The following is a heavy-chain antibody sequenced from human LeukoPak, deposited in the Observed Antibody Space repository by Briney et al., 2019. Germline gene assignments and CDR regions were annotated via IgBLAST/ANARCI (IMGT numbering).Heavy chain of an antibody. V-gene: IGHV4-39*01. CDR1: GGSISSSSYY. Sequence: SETLPLTCTVSGGSISSSSYYWGWIRQPPGKGLEWIGSIYYSGSTYYNPSLKSRVTISVDTSKNQFSLKLSSVTAADTAVYYCARRGPKVGYYYYYMDVWGKGTTVTVSS. D-gene: IGHD1-26*01. J-gene: IGHJ6*03. CDR3: ARRGPKVGYYYYYMDV. CDR2: IYYSGST.